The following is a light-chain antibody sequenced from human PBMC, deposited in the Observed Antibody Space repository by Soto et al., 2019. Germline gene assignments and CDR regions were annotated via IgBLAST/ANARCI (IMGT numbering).Light chain of an antibody. CDR2: RAS. V-gene: IGKV3-15*01. Sequence: RVLTQSPATLSVSPGATATLSCRASENINSLLAWYQQRPGQAPRLLIYRASTRATGIPARFSGSGSGTEFTLTISSLQSEDFAVYYCQQYNNWPITFGQGTRLEMK. CDR1: ENINSL. J-gene: IGKJ5*01. CDR3: QQYNNWPIT.